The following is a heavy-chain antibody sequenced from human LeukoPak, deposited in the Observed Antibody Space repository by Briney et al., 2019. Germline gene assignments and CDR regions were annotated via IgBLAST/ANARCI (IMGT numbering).Heavy chain of an antibody. CDR3: ATETSVYRYFNS. J-gene: IGHJ4*02. V-gene: IGHV3-21*01. D-gene: IGHD5/OR15-5a*01. CDR2: ISNSGSDI. CDR1: GFTFSSYW. Sequence: PGGSLRLSCAASGFTFSSYWMHWVRQAPGKGLEWVSSISNSGSDIYYADSVKGRFTISRDNAKNSMCLQMDSLRVEDTAMYYCATETSVYRYFNSWGQGTLVTVSS.